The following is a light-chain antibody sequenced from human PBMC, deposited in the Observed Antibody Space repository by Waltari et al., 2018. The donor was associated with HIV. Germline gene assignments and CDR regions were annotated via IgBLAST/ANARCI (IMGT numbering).Light chain of an antibody. CDR2: DAS. CDR1: SSDVGGYNY. CDR3: SSYTSSSTWV. J-gene: IGLJ3*02. V-gene: IGLV2-14*03. Sequence: QSALTQPASVSGSPGQSITISCTGTSSDVGGYNYVSWYQKHPGKAPKLMIYDASNRPSRGSKRVSRSKSCNTASLTISGLQAEDEADYYCSSYTSSSTWVFGGGTKLTVL.